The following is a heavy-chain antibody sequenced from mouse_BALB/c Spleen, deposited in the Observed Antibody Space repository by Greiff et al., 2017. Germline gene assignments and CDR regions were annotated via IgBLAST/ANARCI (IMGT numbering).Heavy chain of an antibody. CDR3: ARYATVAPFDY. CDR1: GYTFTSYN. V-gene: IGHV1-12*01. D-gene: IGHD1-1*01. J-gene: IGHJ2*01. Sequence: QVQLKQPGAELVKPGASVKMSCKASGYTFTSYNMHWVKQTPGQGLEWIGAIYPGNGDTSYNQKFKGKATLTADKSSSTAYMQLSSLTSEDSAVYYCARYATVAPFDYWGQGTTLTVSS. CDR2: IYPGNGDT.